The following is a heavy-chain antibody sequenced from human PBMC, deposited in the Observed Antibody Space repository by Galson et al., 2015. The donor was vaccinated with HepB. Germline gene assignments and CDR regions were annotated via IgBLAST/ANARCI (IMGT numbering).Heavy chain of an antibody. CDR2: IYTSGST. V-gene: IGHV4-61*02. J-gene: IGHJ6*02. CDR1: GGSISSGSYY. D-gene: IGHD1-14*01. Sequence: TLSLTCTVSGGSISSGSYYWSWIRQPAGKGLEWIGRIYTSGSTNYNPSLKSRVTISVDTSKNQFSLKLSSVTAADTAVYYCARGEVWVQPYYYYAMDVWGQGTTVTVSS. CDR3: ARGEVWVQPYYYYAMDV.